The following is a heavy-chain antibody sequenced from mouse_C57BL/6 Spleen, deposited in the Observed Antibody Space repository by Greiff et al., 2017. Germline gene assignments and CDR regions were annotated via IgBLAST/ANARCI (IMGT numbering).Heavy chain of an antibody. CDR2: IDPSDSYT. Sequence: QVQLQQPGAELVRPGTSVKLSCKASGYTFTSYWMHWVKQRPGQGLEWIGVIDPSDSYTNYNQKFKGKATLTVDTSSSTAYMQLSSLTSEDSAVYYWAREGTFDYWGQGTTLTVSA. CDR3: AREGTFDY. CDR1: GYTFTSYW. V-gene: IGHV1-59*01. J-gene: IGHJ2*01. D-gene: IGHD3-3*01.